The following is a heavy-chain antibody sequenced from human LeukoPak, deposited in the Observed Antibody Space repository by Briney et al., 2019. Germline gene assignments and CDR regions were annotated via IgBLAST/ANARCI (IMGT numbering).Heavy chain of an antibody. CDR1: GYTFTSYH. CDR3: ARGPDYCSSTSCYAGGY. D-gene: IGHD2-2*01. J-gene: IGHJ4*02. Sequence: GASVKVSCKASGYTFTSYHINWVRQATGQGLEWMGWMNPNSGNTGYAQKFQGRVTITRNTSISTAYMELSSLRSEDTAVYYCARGPDYCSSTSCYAGGYWGQGTLVTVSS. V-gene: IGHV1-8*03. CDR2: MNPNSGNT.